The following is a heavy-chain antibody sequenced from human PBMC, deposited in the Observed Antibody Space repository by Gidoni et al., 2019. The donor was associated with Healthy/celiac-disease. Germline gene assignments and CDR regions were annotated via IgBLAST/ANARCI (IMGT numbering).Heavy chain of an antibody. CDR2: IYSGGST. CDR3: ARDESSST. J-gene: IGHJ5*02. Sequence: EVQLVESGGGLVQPGGSLRLSCAAAGFTVSSNYMSWVRQAPGKGLAWVSGIYSGGSTYYADSVKGRFTISRDNSKNTLYLQMNSLRAEDTAVYYCARDESSSTWGQGTLVTVSS. V-gene: IGHV3-66*01. CDR1: GFTVSSNY. D-gene: IGHD6-6*01.